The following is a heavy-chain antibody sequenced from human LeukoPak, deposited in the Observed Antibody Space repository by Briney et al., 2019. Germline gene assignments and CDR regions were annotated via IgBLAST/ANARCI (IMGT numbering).Heavy chain of an antibody. D-gene: IGHD1-26*01. V-gene: IGHV3-30-3*01. CDR1: GFTFSSYA. Sequence: PGGSLRLSCAASGFTFSSYAMHWVRQAPGKGLEWVAVISYDGSNKYYADSVKGRFTISRDNSKNTLYLQMNSLRAEDTAVYYCAGFNGGSYWNGYWGQGTLVTVSS. CDR3: AGFNGGSYWNGY. CDR2: ISYDGSNK. J-gene: IGHJ4*02.